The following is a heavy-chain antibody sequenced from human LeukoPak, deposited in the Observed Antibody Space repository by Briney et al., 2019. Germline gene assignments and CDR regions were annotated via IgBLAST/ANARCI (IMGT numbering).Heavy chain of an antibody. J-gene: IGHJ2*01. CDR3: ATVYWYFDL. CDR1: GFTFKNNW. CDR2: IRSQVDGGTP. V-gene: IGHV3-15*01. Sequence: PGGSLRLSCAAAGFTFKNNWMSWVRQAPGKGLQWVGLIRSQVDGGTPDYAAPVKGRFTISRDDSKNTLYLQMSSLKTEDTAVYYCATVYWYFDLWGLGTHVSVPA.